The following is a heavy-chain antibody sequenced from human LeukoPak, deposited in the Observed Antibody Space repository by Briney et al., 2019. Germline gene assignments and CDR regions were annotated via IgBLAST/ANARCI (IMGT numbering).Heavy chain of an antibody. D-gene: IGHD3-9*01. Sequence: GGSLRLSCAASGFTFSSYGMHWVRQAPGKGLEWVAVMSFDGSHTYYADSVKGRFTISRDNSKNTLYLQMNSLRAEDTAVYYCAKERVDWRYFDYWGQGTLVTVPS. CDR2: MSFDGSHT. CDR1: GFTFSSYG. J-gene: IGHJ4*02. CDR3: AKERVDWRYFDY. V-gene: IGHV3-30*18.